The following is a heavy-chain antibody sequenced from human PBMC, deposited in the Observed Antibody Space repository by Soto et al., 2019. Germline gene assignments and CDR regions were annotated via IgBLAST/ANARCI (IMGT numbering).Heavy chain of an antibody. CDR2: ISSNGGST. Sequence: GGSLRLSCAASGFTFSSYAMHWVRQAPGKGLEYVSAISSNGGSTYYANSVKGRFTISRDNSKNTLYLQMGSLRAEDMAVYYCARDNRPWYSSSWYLLGYYYYYMDVWGKGTTVTVSS. D-gene: IGHD6-13*01. CDR1: GFTFSSYA. CDR3: ARDNRPWYSSSWYLLGYYYYYMDV. V-gene: IGHV3-64*01. J-gene: IGHJ6*03.